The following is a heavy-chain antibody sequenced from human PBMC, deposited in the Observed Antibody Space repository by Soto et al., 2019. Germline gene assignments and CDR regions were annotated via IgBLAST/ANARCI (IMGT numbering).Heavy chain of an antibody. D-gene: IGHD3-10*01. CDR2: INHSGST. CDR3: ARGWYYYGSGSGNWFDP. CDR1: GGSFSGYY. Sequence: SETLSLTCAVYGGSFSGYYWSWIRQPPGKGLEWIGEINHSGSTNYNPSLKSRVTISVDTSKNQFSPKLSSVTAADTAVYYCARGWYYYGSGSGNWFDPWGQGTLVTVSS. J-gene: IGHJ5*02. V-gene: IGHV4-34*01.